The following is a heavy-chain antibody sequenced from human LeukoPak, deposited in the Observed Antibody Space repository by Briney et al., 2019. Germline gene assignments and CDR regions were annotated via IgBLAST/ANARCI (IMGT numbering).Heavy chain of an antibody. V-gene: IGHV4-34*01. CDR2: INHSGST. CDR3: ARSGDYDISTGSKYYFDY. Sequence: SETLSLTCAVYGGSFSGYYWSWIRQPPGKGLEWIGEINHSGSTNYNPSLKSRVTISVDTSKNQFSLKLSSVTAADTAVYYCARSGDYDISTGSKYYFDYWGQGTLVTVSS. D-gene: IGHD3-9*01. CDR1: GGSFSGYY. J-gene: IGHJ4*02.